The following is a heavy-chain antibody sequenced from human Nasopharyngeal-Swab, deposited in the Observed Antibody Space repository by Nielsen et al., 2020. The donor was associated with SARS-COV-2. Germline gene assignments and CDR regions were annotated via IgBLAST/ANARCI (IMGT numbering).Heavy chain of an antibody. Sequence: ASVKVSCKASGYTFTSYDINWVRQATGQGLEWMGWMNPNSGNTGYAQKFQGRVTMTRNTSISTAYMELSRLRSDDTAVYYCARDYCGGDCFPDSWGQGTLVTVSS. D-gene: IGHD2-21*02. CDR1: GYTFTSYD. J-gene: IGHJ4*02. CDR2: MNPNSGNT. V-gene: IGHV1-8*01. CDR3: ARDYCGGDCFPDS.